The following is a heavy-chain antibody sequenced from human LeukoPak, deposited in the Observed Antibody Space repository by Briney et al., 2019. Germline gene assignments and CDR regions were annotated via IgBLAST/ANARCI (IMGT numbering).Heavy chain of an antibody. Sequence: SVKVSCKASGGTFSSYAINWVRQAPGQGLEWMGGIIPIFGTANYAQKFQGRDTITADESTSTAYMELSSLRSEDTAVYYCARDLRNYDSSGEFDPWGQGTLVTVSS. J-gene: IGHJ5*02. CDR2: IIPIFGTA. V-gene: IGHV1-69*13. D-gene: IGHD3-22*01. CDR1: GGTFSSYA. CDR3: ARDLRNYDSSGEFDP.